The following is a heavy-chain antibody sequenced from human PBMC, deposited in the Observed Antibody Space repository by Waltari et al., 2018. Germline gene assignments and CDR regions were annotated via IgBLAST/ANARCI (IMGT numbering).Heavy chain of an antibody. V-gene: IGHV3-74*01. J-gene: IGHJ5*02. CDR3: TRTRYCSTTNCQVDWFDP. Sequence: EVQLVESGGGLVQPGGSLRLSCAASGFTFSSYWMHWVRQAPGKGLVWVSRINGDGGSTSYADSVKGLFTISRDNANNTLYLQMNSLRAEDTAVYYCTRTRYCSTTNCQVDWFDPWGQGTLVTVSS. CDR2: INGDGGST. D-gene: IGHD2-2*01. CDR1: GFTFSSYW.